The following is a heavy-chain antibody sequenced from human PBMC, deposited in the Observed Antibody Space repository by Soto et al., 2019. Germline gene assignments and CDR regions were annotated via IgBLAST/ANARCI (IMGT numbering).Heavy chain of an antibody. V-gene: IGHV1-2*02. D-gene: IGHD3-9*01. CDR3: ARPPGYISDWYYFD. CDR1: GYSFIDYY. J-gene: IGHJ4*01. CDR2: ISPKSGGT. Sequence: QVQLVQSGAEVKKPGASVKVSCEASGYSFIDYYIHWVRQAPGQGFEWVGRISPKSGGTNSAQKFEGRVTMTWDTSLNTAYMELSSLKSDDTAVYYCARPPGYISDWYYFD.